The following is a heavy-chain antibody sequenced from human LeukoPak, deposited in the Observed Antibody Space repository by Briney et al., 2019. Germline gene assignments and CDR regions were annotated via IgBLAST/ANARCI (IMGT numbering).Heavy chain of an antibody. CDR1: GVSISKTDHH. CDR2: ISSTGNS. V-gene: IGHV4-39*07. D-gene: IGHD3-16*01. J-gene: IGHJ4*02. CDR3: ARGGVLKSVDY. Sequence: PSETLSLTCTVSGVSISKTDHHWVWIRQTPGKGLEWVGAISSTGNSFYNPSLKGRVSISLDTSKNMFSLKVTSVTAADTAHYYCARGGVLKSVDYWGQGTLVAVSS.